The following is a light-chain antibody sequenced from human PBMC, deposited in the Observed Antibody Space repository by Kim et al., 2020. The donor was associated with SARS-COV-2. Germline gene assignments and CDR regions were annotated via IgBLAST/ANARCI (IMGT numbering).Light chain of an antibody. CDR2: AAS. V-gene: IGKV1D-16*01. CDR1: QGISSW. J-gene: IGKJ1*01. Sequence: DIQMTQSPSSLSASIGDRVTITCRASQGISSWLAWYQQKPEKAPKCLIYAASSLQSGVPSRFSGSGSGTDFTLTISSLQPEDFATYYYRQYDSDPRTFGQGTKVDIK. CDR3: RQYDSDPRT.